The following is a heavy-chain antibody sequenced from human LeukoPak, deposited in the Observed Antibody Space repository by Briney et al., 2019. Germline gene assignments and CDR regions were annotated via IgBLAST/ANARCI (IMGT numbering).Heavy chain of an antibody. CDR3: ARGAYYYDSSDVGYYYYMDV. CDR2: ISYDGSNK. CDR1: GFTFSSYD. D-gene: IGHD3-22*01. J-gene: IGHJ6*03. Sequence: GGSLRLSCAASGFTFSSYDMHWVRQAPGKGLEWVAIISYDGSNKYYADSVKGRFTISRDNSKNTLYLQMGSLRAEDMAVYYCARGAYYYDSSDVGYYYYMDVWGKGTTVTISS. V-gene: IGHV3-30*03.